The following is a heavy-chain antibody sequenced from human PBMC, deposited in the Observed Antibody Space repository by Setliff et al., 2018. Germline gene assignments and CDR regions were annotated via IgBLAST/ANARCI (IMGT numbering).Heavy chain of an antibody. V-gene: IGHV7-4-1*02. Sequence: ASVKVSCKASGYTFTTYAISWMRQAPGQGLEWMGWINTNTGNPGYAQGFTGRFVFSLDTSVSTAYLQISSLKAEDTAVYYCARASHFGTIVYRGYYYMDVWGKGTTVTVSS. CDR3: ARASHFGTIVYRGYYYMDV. D-gene: IGHD3-10*01. CDR2: INTNTGNP. J-gene: IGHJ6*03. CDR1: GYTFTTYA.